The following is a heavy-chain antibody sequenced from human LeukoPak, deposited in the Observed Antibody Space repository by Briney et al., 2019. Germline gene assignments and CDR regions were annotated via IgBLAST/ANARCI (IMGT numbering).Heavy chain of an antibody. J-gene: IGHJ4*02. D-gene: IGHD3-22*01. CDR1: GGSISSYY. Sequence: SETLSLTCTVSGGSISSYYWSWIRQPPGKGLEWIGYISYSGSTNYNPSLKSRVTISVDTPKNQFSLKVSSVTAADTAVYYCAREYRRYYDSSGYYISRIFDYWGQGALVTAS. V-gene: IGHV4-59*01. CDR3: AREYRRYYDSSGYYISRIFDY. CDR2: ISYSGST.